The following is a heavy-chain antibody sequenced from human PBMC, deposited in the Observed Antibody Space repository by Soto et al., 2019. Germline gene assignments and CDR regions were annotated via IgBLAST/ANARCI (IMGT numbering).Heavy chain of an antibody. CDR1: GASISSYY. Sequence: SETLSLTCTVSGASISSYYWSWIRQPPGKGLEWLGYILYTGNTNYSPSLKSRVTMSVDTSKNQVSLKLSAVTAADTAVYFCARAAYGSGSYYAPYYYYAMDVWGQGTTVTVS. CDR2: ILYTGNT. V-gene: IGHV4-59*01. CDR3: ARAAYGSGSYYAPYYYYAMDV. J-gene: IGHJ6*02. D-gene: IGHD3-10*01.